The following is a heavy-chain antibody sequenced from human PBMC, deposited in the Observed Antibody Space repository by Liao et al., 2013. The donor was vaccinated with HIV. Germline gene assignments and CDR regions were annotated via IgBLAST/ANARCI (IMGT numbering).Heavy chain of an antibody. CDR1: NDSISSGTYF. CDR3: TRDVLTGVHAH. V-gene: IGHV4-61*02. J-gene: IGHJ4*02. D-gene: IGHD2-2*01. Sequence: QVQLQESGPGLVKPSQTLSLTCGVSNDSISSGTYFWSWLRQPVGKTLEWIGRFFAGGDTDYNPSLKTRVTISVDTSKNQFFLRLTSVTAADTAVYYCTRDVLTGVHAHWGQGALVTVSS. CDR2: FFAGGDT.